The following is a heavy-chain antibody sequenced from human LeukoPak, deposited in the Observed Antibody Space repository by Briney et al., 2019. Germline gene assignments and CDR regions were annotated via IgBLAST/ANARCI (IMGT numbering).Heavy chain of an antibody. CDR1: GFTFSSYG. D-gene: IGHD1-14*01. CDR2: ISYDGSNK. V-gene: IGHV3-30*03. J-gene: IGHJ4*02. Sequence: GGSLRLSCAASGFTFSSYGMHWVRQAPGKGLEWVAVISYDGSNKYYADSVKGRFTISRDNSKNTLYLQMNSLRAEDTAVYYCARETQIPDFDYWGQGTLVTVSS. CDR3: ARETQIPDFDY.